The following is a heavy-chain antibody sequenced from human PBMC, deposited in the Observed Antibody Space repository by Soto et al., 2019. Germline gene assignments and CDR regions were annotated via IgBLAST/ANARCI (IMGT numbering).Heavy chain of an antibody. CDR3: ARGTWDPNQVFGVVITNWFDP. J-gene: IGHJ5*02. CDR2: ISSSSSYT. V-gene: IGHV3-11*06. D-gene: IGHD3-3*01. CDR1: GFTFSDYY. Sequence: GGSLRLSCAASGFTFSDYYMSWIRQAPGKGLEWVSYISSSSSYTNYADSVKGRFTISRDNAKNSLYLQMNSLRAEDTAVYYCARGTWDPNQVFGVVITNWFDPWGQGTLVTVSS.